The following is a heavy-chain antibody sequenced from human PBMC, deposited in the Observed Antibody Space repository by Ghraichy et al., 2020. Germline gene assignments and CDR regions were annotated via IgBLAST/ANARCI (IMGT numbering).Heavy chain of an antibody. CDR2: ISSSSSTI. D-gene: IGHD3-3*01. Sequence: GGSLRLSCAASGFTFSSYSMNWVRQAPGKGLEWVSYISSSSSTIYYADSVKGRFTISRDNAKNSLYLQMNSLRDEDTAVYYCARDGVREGGYDDGMDVWGQGTTVTVSS. CDR3: ARDGVREGGYDDGMDV. V-gene: IGHV3-48*02. J-gene: IGHJ6*02. CDR1: GFTFSSYS.